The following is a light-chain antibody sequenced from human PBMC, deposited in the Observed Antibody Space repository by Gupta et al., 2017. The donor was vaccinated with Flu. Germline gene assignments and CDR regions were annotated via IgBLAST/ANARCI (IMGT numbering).Light chain of an antibody. Sequence: EIVLTQSPATLSLSPGERATLSCRASQSVGTYLAWYQQKPGQTPRLLIYDASNRDTGIPARFSGSGYGKDLSLTISSREQEDFAGYYCQKHSNWPPCTFGQGTRLEI. CDR1: QSVGTY. CDR2: DAS. J-gene: IGKJ2*02. V-gene: IGKV3-11*01. CDR3: QKHSNWPPCT.